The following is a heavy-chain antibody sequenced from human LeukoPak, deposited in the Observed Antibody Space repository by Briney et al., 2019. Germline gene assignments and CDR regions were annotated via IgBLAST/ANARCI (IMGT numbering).Heavy chain of an antibody. Sequence: GGSLRLSCAASGFTVSSNYMSWVRQAPGKGLEWVSVIYSGGSTYYADSVKGRFTISRDNSKNTLYLQMNSLRAEDTAVYYCAREVGEWLVIDYWGQGTLVTVSS. D-gene: IGHD6-19*01. J-gene: IGHJ4*02. CDR2: IYSGGST. CDR3: AREVGEWLVIDY. V-gene: IGHV3-53*01. CDR1: GFTVSSNY.